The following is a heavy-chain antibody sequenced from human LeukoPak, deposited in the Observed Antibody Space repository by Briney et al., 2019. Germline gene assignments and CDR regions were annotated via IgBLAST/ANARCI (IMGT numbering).Heavy chain of an antibody. CDR3: ARVGAMWDCSSTSCYRVAAYNWFDP. CDR1: GGSISSGSYY. D-gene: IGHD2-2*02. CDR2: IYTSGST. V-gene: IGHV4-61*02. Sequence: PSETPSLTCTVSGGSISSGSYYWSWIRQPAGKGLEWIGRIYTSGSTNYNPSLKSRVTMSVDTSKNQFSLKLSSVTAADTAVYYCARVGAMWDCSSTSCYRVAAYNWFDPWGQGTLVTVSS. J-gene: IGHJ5*02.